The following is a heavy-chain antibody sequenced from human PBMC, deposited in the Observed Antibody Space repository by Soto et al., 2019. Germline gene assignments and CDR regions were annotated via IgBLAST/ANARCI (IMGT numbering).Heavy chain of an antibody. CDR2: ISYDGSNK. D-gene: IGHD3-10*01. J-gene: IGHJ4*02. CDR1: GFPFTTYG. V-gene: IGHV3-30*03. Sequence: QVQLVESGGGLVKPGGSLRLSCAASGFPFTTYGMHWVREGPGKGLEWVAVISYDGSNKYYADSVKGRFTIPRDNSKNTLYLQMNSLRPEDTALYYCVGGQYYFDYRGQGTLVTVSS. CDR3: VGGQYYFDY.